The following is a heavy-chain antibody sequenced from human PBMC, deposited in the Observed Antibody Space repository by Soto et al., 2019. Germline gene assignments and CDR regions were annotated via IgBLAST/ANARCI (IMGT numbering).Heavy chain of an antibody. Sequence: GGSLRLSCAASGFTFSSYAMSWVRQAQGKGMEWVSAISGSGVSTYYANSVKGRFTISRDNSKNTLYLQMNSLRAEDTAVYYCAKDRGGGYSSGYYDYWGQGTLVTVSS. CDR3: AKDRGGGYSSGYYDY. V-gene: IGHV3-23*01. J-gene: IGHJ4*02. CDR1: GFTFSSYA. D-gene: IGHD3-22*01. CDR2: ISGSGVST.